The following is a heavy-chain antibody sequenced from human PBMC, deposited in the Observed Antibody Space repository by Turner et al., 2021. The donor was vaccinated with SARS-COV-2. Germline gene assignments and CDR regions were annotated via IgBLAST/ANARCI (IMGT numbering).Heavy chain of an antibody. CDR3: ARDRVQLGPVGMDV. Sequence: QVQLQESGPGLVKPSETLSLTCTVSGGSISSYYWSWIRRPAGKGLEWIGRIYTRGSTNYNPSLKSRVTMSVDTSKNQFSLKLSSVTAADTAVYYCARDRVQLGPVGMDVWGQGTTVTVSS. J-gene: IGHJ6*02. D-gene: IGHD6-6*01. CDR2: IYTRGST. V-gene: IGHV4-4*07. CDR1: GGSISSYY.